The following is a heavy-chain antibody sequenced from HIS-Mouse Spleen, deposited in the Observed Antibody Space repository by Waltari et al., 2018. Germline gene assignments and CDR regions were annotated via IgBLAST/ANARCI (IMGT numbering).Heavy chain of an antibody. CDR3: AREIPYSSSWYDWYFDL. CDR1: GGSISSSSYY. V-gene: IGHV4-39*07. D-gene: IGHD6-13*01. CDR2: IYYSGST. J-gene: IGHJ2*01. Sequence: QLQLQESGPGLVKPSETLSLTCTVSGGSISSSSYYWGWIRQPPGKGLEWIGSIYYSGSTYCNPSLKSRVTISVDTSTNQFSLKLSSVTAADTAVYYCAREIPYSSSWYDWYFDLWGRGTLVTVSS.